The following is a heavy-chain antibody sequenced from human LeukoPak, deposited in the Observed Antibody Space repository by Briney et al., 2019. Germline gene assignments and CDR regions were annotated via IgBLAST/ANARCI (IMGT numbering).Heavy chain of an antibody. V-gene: IGHV3-21*01. CDR1: GFTFSSYA. Sequence: GGSLRLSCAASGFTFSSYAMYWVRQAPGKGLEWVSSISSSGSFLYYADSVKGRFTISRDNAKNSLYLQMNSLRVEDTAVYFCARGLFGVINPTDYWGQGTLVTVPS. J-gene: IGHJ4*02. D-gene: IGHD3-3*01. CDR3: ARGLFGVINPTDY. CDR2: ISSSGSFL.